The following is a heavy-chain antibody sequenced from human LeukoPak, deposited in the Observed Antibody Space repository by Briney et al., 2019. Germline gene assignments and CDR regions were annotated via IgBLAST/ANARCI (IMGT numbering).Heavy chain of an antibody. CDR2: ISSSSSYI. J-gene: IGHJ4*02. CDR1: GFTFSSYS. V-gene: IGHV3-21*01. D-gene: IGHD4-11*01. Sequence: GGSLRLSCAASGFTFSSYSMNWVRQAPAKGLEWVSSISSSSSYIYYADSVKGRFTISRDNAKNSLYLQMNSLRAEDTAVYYCASYSNDGGPFDYWGQGTLVTVSS. CDR3: ASYSNDGGPFDY.